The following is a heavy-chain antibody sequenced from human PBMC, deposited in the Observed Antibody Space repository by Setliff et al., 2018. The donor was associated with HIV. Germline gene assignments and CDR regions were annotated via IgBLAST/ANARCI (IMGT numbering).Heavy chain of an antibody. D-gene: IGHD3-10*01. CDR2: IIPIFGTA. Sequence: SVKVSCKASGGTFSSYAISWVRQAPGQGLEWMGGIIPIFGTANYAQKFQGRVTITADESTSTAYLELSSLRSEDTAVYYCARGGSITLINYFDPWGQGTLVTVSS. CDR3: ARGGSITLINYFDP. V-gene: IGHV1-69*13. CDR1: GGTFSSYA. J-gene: IGHJ5*02.